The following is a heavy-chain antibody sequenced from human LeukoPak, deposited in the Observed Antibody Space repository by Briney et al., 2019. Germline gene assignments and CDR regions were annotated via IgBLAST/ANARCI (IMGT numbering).Heavy chain of an antibody. V-gene: IGHV3-21*01. Sequence: PGGSLRLSCAASGFTFSSYSMNWVRQAPGKGLEWVSSISSSSSYIYYADSVKGRFTISRDNAKNSLYLQMNSLRAEDTAVYYCARDAKYCGGDCYSADYWGQGTLVTVSS. D-gene: IGHD2-21*02. CDR3: ARDAKYCGGDCYSADY. J-gene: IGHJ4*02. CDR2: ISSSSSYI. CDR1: GFTFSSYS.